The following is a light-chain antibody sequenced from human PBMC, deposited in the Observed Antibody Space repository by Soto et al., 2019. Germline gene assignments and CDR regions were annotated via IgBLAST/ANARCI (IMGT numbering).Light chain of an antibody. Sequence: QSVLTQPPSVSGAPGQRVTISCTGSSSNIGAGYDVHWYQQLPGTAPKLLIYGNSNRPSRVPDRFSGSKSGTSASLAITGLQAEDEADDHCQAYDSSLRGVVFGGGTKLTVL. V-gene: IGLV1-40*01. J-gene: IGLJ2*01. CDR2: GNS. CDR3: QAYDSSLRGVV. CDR1: SSNIGAGYD.